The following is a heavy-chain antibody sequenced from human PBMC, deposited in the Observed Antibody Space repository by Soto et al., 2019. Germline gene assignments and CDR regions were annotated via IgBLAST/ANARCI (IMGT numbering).Heavy chain of an antibody. CDR2: ISYSGNT. CDR3: ASIRGLGEVSPYFDY. J-gene: IGHJ4*02. V-gene: IGHV4-59*01. Sequence: SETLSLTCTVSRGSISSYYWSWIRQPPGKGLEWIGYISYSGNTNYNASLKSRVTISVDTSTNQFSLRVTSVTAADTAVYYCASIRGLGEVSPYFDYSGQGALVTLPS. D-gene: IGHD3-16*02. CDR1: RGSISSYY.